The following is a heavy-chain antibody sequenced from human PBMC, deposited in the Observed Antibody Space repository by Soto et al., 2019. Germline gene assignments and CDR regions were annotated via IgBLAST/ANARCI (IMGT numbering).Heavy chain of an antibody. Sequence: QVQLQESGPGLVRPSETLSLTCTVSGDSITSNYWSWIRQSPGQGLEWIGYFHYSLNTNYNPSLKSRVIISVDTSKNQFFLKLTSVTAADTARYYCAKTKEGGFDPWGQGILVTVSS. CDR2: FHYSLNT. CDR3: AKTKEGGFDP. D-gene: IGHD3-16*01. V-gene: IGHV4-59*01. J-gene: IGHJ5*02. CDR1: GDSITSNY.